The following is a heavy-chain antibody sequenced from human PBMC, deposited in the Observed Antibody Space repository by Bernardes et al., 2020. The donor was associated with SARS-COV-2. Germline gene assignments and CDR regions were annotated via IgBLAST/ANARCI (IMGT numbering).Heavy chain of an antibody. CDR2: ITGAGST. V-gene: IGHV3-23*01. Sequence: GGSLRLSCAVSGFTFSTYAMIWVRQAPGKGLDWVSSITGAGSTYYADSVKGRFTISRDTSKNTLSLQMNSLRADDTAIYYCARDYGAWYFDYWGQGTLVSVSS. CDR3: ARDYGAWYFDY. CDR1: GFTFSTYA. D-gene: IGHD4-17*01. J-gene: IGHJ4*02.